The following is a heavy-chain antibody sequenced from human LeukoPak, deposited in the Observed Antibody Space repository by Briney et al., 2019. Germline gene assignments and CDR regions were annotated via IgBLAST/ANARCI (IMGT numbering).Heavy chain of an antibody. Sequence: QPGGSLRLSCAASGFTFSSYAMSWVRQAPGKGLEWVATITRGGGDTYYADSVKGRFTISRDNSKNTVSLQMNSLRAGDTAVFYCTRDHPDRRGTSCLLLHYWGQGTLVTVSS. CDR2: ITRGGGDT. V-gene: IGHV3-23*01. D-gene: IGHD2-2*01. CDR3: TRDHPDRRGTSCLLLHY. J-gene: IGHJ4*02. CDR1: GFTFSSYA.